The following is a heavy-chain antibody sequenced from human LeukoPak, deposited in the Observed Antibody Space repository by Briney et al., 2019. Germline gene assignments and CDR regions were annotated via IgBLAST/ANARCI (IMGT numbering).Heavy chain of an antibody. Sequence: ASVKVSCKASGYTFTSYDINWVRQATGQGLEWMGWMNPNSGNTGYAQKFQGRVTITRNTSISTAYLELSSLRCEDTAVYYCARFRGAKRYYYYMDVWGKGTTVTVSS. J-gene: IGHJ6*03. CDR2: MNPNSGNT. D-gene: IGHD3-10*01. V-gene: IGHV1-8*03. CDR3: ARFRGAKRYYYYMDV. CDR1: GYTFTSYD.